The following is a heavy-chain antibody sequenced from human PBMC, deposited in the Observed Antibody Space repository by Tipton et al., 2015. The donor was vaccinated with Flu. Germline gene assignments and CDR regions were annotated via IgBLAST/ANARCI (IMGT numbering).Heavy chain of an antibody. J-gene: IGHJ5*02. CDR1: GFSFSSYW. Sequence: SLRLSCVASGFSFSSYWMSWVRQAPGKGLEWVSVIYSDGRAYYVDSVKGRFTVSRDDSKNMLSLQMDSLRAEDTAVYYCTRGQGANPWGQGTLVTVSS. V-gene: IGHV3-53*01. CDR3: TRGQGANP. CDR2: IYSDGRA.